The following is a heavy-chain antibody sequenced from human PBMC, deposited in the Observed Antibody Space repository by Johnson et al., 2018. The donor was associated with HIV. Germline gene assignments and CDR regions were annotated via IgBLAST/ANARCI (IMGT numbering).Heavy chain of an antibody. J-gene: IGHJ3*02. CDR3: AKEWSAFDI. Sequence: QVQLVESGGGLVKPGGSLRLSCAVSGFTFSDHYMSWIRQAPGKGLEWVSYISSSSSSIYYADSVKGRFTISRDNAKSSVILQVNSLTAEDTATYYCAKEWSAFDIWGQGTMVTVAA. D-gene: IGHD1-26*01. V-gene: IGHV3-11*04. CDR1: GFTFSDHY. CDR2: ISSSSSSI.